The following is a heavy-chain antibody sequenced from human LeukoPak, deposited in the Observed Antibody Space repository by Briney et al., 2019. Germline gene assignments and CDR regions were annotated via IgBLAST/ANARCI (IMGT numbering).Heavy chain of an antibody. CDR3: ASGASPYGDYGEFDY. Sequence: WASVKVSCKASGYTFTSYGISWVRQAPGQGLEWMGWISAYNGNTSYAQKLQGRVTMTTDTSTSTAYMELRSLRSDDTAVYYCASGASPYGDYGEFDYWGQGTLVTVSS. CDR2: ISAYNGNT. D-gene: IGHD4-17*01. V-gene: IGHV1-18*01. CDR1: GYTFTSYG. J-gene: IGHJ4*02.